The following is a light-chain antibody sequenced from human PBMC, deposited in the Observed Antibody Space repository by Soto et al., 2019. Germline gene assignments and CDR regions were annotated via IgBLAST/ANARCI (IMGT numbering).Light chain of an antibody. CDR2: DVS. J-gene: IGLJ1*01. CDR3: CLYAVTFYV. CDR1: SIDVGTYDF. Sequence: SALTQPRSVSGSPGQSFTISCTLTSIDVGTYDFVSWYQQHPGKAPRLMIFDVSERPSGVPDRFSGSKSGNTASLTISGLQAEDEADYYCCLYAVTFYVFGTGTKVTVL. V-gene: IGLV2-11*01.